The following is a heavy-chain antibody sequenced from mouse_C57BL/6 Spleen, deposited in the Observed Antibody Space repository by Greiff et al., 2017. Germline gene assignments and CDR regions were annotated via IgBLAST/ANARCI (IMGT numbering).Heavy chain of an antibody. CDR2: INPGNSDT. J-gene: IGHJ3*01. CDR1: GYTFTSYW. CDR3: TRRGTGFAY. Sequence: EVQLQQSGTVLARPGASVKMSCKTSGYTFTSYWMHWVKQRPGQGLEWIGAINPGNSDTSYNQKFKGKAKLTAVTSDSTAYMEHSSLTNEDSAVYYCTRRGTGFAYWGQGTLVTVSA. V-gene: IGHV1-5*01. D-gene: IGHD3-3*01.